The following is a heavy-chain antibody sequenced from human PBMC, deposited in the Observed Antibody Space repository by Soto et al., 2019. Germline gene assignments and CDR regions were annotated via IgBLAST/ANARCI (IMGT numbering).Heavy chain of an antibody. CDR1: GGSLSSTHW. CDR2: IYHTGST. J-gene: IGHJ5*02. V-gene: IGHV4-4*02. D-gene: IGHD3-10*01. CDR3: ARDPYYYGSGDKGGFDP. Sequence: QVQLQESGPGLVKPSGTLSLTCAVSGGSLSSTHWWSWVRQPPRTGLEWIGDIYHTGSTNYNPSLKSRVTISVDKSNNQFSLNLSSVTAADTAVYYCARDPYYYGSGDKGGFDPWGQGTLVIVSS.